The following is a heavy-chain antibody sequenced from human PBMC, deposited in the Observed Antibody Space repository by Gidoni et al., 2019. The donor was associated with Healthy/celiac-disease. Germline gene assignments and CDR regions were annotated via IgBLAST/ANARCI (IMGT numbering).Heavy chain of an antibody. Sequence: QVQLVQSGAEVKKPGASVKVSCKASGYTFTSYGISWVRQAPGQGLEWMGWISAYNGNTNYAQKRQGRVTMTTDTSTRTAYMELRSLRSDDTAVYYCARVLHYYDSSGYFSYFDYWGQGTLVTVSS. CDR2: ISAYNGNT. J-gene: IGHJ4*02. CDR1: GYTFTSYG. V-gene: IGHV1-18*01. CDR3: ARVLHYYDSSGYFSYFDY. D-gene: IGHD3-22*01.